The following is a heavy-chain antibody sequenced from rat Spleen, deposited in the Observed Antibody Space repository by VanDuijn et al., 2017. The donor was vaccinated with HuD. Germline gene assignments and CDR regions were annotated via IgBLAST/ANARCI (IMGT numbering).Heavy chain of an antibody. D-gene: IGHD4-3*01. CDR3: ARLGGLRNWFAY. CDR1: GFNFNDYW. V-gene: IGHV5-25*01. J-gene: IGHJ3*01. CDR2: ISTGDDDT. Sequence: EVKLVESGGGLVQPGRSLRLSCAASGFNFNDYWMGWVRQAPGKGLEWVASISTGDDDTYYRDSVKGRFTISRDDEESTLYLQMDSLRSEDTATYFCARLGGLRNWFAYWGQGTLVTVSS.